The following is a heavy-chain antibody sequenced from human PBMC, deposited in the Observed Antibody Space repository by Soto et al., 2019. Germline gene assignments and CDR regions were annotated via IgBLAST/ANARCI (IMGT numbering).Heavy chain of an antibody. J-gene: IGHJ3*02. V-gene: IGHV3-30*03. CDR1: GFTFSSYG. CDR3: ARDFGRHDSSGRGHSFDI. D-gene: IGHD3-22*01. Sequence: PGGSLRLSCAASGFTFSSYGMHWVRQAPGKGLEWVAVISYDGSNKYYADSVKGRFTISRDNSKNTLYLQMNSLRAEDTAVYYCARDFGRHDSSGRGHSFDIWGQGTMVTVSS. CDR2: ISYDGSNK.